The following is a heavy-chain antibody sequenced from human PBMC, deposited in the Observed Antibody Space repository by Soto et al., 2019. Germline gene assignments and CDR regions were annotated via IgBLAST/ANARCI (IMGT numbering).Heavy chain of an antibody. CDR1: GGSISSSNW. J-gene: IGHJ4*02. CDR3: AAGGGLPRYY. D-gene: IGHD5-12*01. Sequence: PSETLSLTCAVSGGSISSSNWWSWVRQPPGKGLEWIGEIYHSGSTNYNPSLKSRATISVDKSKNQFSLKLSSVTAADTAVYYCAAGGGLPRYYWGQGTLVTVSS. V-gene: IGHV4-4*02. CDR2: IYHSGST.